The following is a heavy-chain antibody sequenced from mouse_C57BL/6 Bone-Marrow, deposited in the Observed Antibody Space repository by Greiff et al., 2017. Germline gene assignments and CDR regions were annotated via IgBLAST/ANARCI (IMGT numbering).Heavy chain of an antibody. Sequence: QVQLQQPGAELVMPGASVKLSCKASGYTFTSYWMHWVKQRPGQGLEWIGEIDPSDSYTNYNQKFKGKSTLTVDKSSSTAYMQLSSLASEDSAVYYCARGWEDYWGQGTTLTVSS. CDR2: IDPSDSYT. J-gene: IGHJ2*01. V-gene: IGHV1-69*01. CDR1: GYTFTSYW. D-gene: IGHD3-3*01. CDR3: ARGWEDY.